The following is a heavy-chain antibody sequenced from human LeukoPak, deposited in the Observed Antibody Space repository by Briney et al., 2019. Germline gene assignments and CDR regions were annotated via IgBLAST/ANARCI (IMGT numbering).Heavy chain of an antibody. J-gene: IGHJ4*02. V-gene: IGHV2-70*04. D-gene: IGHD6-19*01. CDR1: GFSLSTSGMR. CDR3: AHNSGWSFDY. Sequence: GSGPALVKPTQTLTLTCTFSGFSLSTSGMRVSWIRQPPGKALEWLARIDWDDDKFYSTSLKTRLTISKDTSKNQVVLTLTNMDPVDTATYHCAHNSGWSFDYWGQGTLVTVSS. CDR2: IDWDDDK.